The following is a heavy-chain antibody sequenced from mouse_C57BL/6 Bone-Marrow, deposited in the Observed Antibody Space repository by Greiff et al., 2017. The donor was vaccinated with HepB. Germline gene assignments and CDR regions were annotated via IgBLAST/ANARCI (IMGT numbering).Heavy chain of an antibody. V-gene: IGHV1-81*01. CDR2: IYPRSGNT. D-gene: IGHD2-4*01. CDR3: AREGDYGFAY. CDR1: GYTFTSYG. Sequence: QVHVKQSGAELARPGASVKLSCKASGYTFTSYGISWVKQRTGQGLEWIGEIYPRSGNTYYNEKFKGKATLTADKSSSTAYMELRSLTSEDSAVYFCAREGDYGFAYWGQGTLVTVSA. J-gene: IGHJ3*01.